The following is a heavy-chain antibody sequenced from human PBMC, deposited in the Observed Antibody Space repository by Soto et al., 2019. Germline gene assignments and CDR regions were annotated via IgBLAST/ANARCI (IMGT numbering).Heavy chain of an antibody. Sequence: QVQLQESGPGLVKPSETLSLTCTVSGGSISSYYWSWIRQPAGKGLEWIRRIYTSGSTNYNPSLKSRVTMSVDTSKNQFSLKLSSVTAADTAVYYCARVRPGIAVAGSWFDPWGQGTLVTVSS. CDR2: IYTSGST. CDR1: GGSISSYY. CDR3: ARVRPGIAVAGSWFDP. J-gene: IGHJ5*02. V-gene: IGHV4-4*07. D-gene: IGHD6-19*01.